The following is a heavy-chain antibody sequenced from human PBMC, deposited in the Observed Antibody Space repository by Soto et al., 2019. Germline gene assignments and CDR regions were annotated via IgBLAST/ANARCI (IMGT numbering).Heavy chain of an antibody. J-gene: IGHJ4*02. D-gene: IGHD1-26*01. CDR1: GDSIRSYY. CDR2: IYYSGYT. V-gene: IGHV4-59*01. CDR3: ARCFSGSYPSRPEEQYSFDS. Sequence: SETLSLTCTVSGDSIRSYYWSWIRKPPGKGLEWIGYIYYSGYTSYNPSLESRVTISVDTSKNQFSLKLNSVTAADTAVYYCARCFSGSYPSRPEEQYSFDSWGQGTLVTVSS.